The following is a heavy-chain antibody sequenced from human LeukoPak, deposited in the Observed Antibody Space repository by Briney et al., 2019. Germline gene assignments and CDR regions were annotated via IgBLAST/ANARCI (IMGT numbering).Heavy chain of an antibody. V-gene: IGHV3-49*04. D-gene: IGHD1-26*01. CDR1: GFTFGDYA. J-gene: IGHJ4*02. CDR3: TRTGLLNYFDY. CDR2: IRSKAYGGTT. Sequence: GGSLRLSCTASGFTFGDYAMSWVRQAPGKGLEWVGFIRSKAYGGTTEYAASVKGRFTISRDDSESIAYLQMNSLKTEDTAVYYCTRTGLLNYFDYWGQGTLVTVSS.